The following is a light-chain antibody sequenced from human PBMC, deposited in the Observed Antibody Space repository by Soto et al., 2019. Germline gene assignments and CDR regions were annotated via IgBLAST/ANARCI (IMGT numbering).Light chain of an antibody. J-gene: IGLJ3*02. CDR2: DVN. CDR3: CSFVDSDTVL. CDR1: SSDVGSYKY. V-gene: IGLV2-11*01. Sequence: QSALTQPRSVSGSPGQSVTISSTGTSSDVGSYKYVSWYQHHPGKAPKLMIFDVNKRPSGVPDRFSGSNSGNAASLTISGLQPEDEADYFCCSFVDSDTVLFGGGTQLTVL.